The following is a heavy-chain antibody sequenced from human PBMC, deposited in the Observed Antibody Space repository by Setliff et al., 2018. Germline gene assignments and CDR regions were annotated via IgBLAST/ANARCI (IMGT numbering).Heavy chain of an antibody. J-gene: IGHJ4*02. D-gene: IGHD4-17*01. Sequence: ASVKVSCKASGGTFSSYAISWVRQAPGQGLEWMGGIIPIFGTANYAQKFQGRVTITTDESTSTAYMELSSLRSEDTAVYYCASYEGDDYGDYYFDYWGQGTLVTVSS. CDR3: ASYEGDDYGDYYFDY. CDR2: IIPIFGTA. CDR1: GGTFSSYA. V-gene: IGHV1-69*05.